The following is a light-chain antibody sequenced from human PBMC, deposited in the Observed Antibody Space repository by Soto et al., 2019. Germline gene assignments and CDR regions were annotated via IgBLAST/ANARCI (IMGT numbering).Light chain of an antibody. Sequence: EIVLTQSPATLSLSPGERATLSCRASQSVSSYLAWYQQKPGQAPRLLIYDASNRATGIPARFSGSGSGTAFTLTISSLEPEDFAVNYCQQSSNWPFPFGPGTKVDIK. J-gene: IGKJ3*01. CDR1: QSVSSY. CDR2: DAS. CDR3: QQSSNWPFP. V-gene: IGKV3-11*01.